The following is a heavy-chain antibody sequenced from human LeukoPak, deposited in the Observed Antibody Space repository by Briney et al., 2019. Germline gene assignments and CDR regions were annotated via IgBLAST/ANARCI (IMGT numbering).Heavy chain of an antibody. Sequence: GGSLRLSCAASGFIFSSYWMHWVRHAPGKGLAWVSSISGSSSYIYYADSVKGRFTISRHNAKNSLYLQMNSLSAEDTGVYYCARDGDPYCSGGSCAFLNYWGQGTLITVSS. J-gene: IGHJ4*02. D-gene: IGHD2-15*01. CDR1: GFIFSSYW. CDR3: ARDGDPYCSGGSCAFLNY. CDR2: ISGSSSYI. V-gene: IGHV3-21*01.